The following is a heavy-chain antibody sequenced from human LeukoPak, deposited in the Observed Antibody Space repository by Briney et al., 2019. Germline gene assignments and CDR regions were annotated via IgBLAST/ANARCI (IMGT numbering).Heavy chain of an antibody. CDR1: GDSVSRSD. CDR3: AREIHDFWSRDLDAFGI. CDR2: ISSSSSYI. J-gene: IGHJ3*02. Sequence: PSETLSLTCSVSGDSVSRSDSYLDWIRQAPGKGLEWVSSISSSSSYIYYADSVKGRFTISRDNAKNSLYLQMNSLRAEDTAVYYCAREIHDFWSRDLDAFGIWGQGTMVTVSS. V-gene: IGHV3-21*01. D-gene: IGHD3-3*01.